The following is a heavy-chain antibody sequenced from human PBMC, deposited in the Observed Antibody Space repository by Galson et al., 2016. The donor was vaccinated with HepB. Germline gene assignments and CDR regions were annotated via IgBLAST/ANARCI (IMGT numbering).Heavy chain of an antibody. CDR2: IRSKANSYAT. J-gene: IGHJ5*02. V-gene: IGHV3-73*01. CDR3: TRTLSSSWYNWFDP. CDR1: GFTFSGSA. Sequence: SLRLSCAASGFTFSGSAMHWVRQASGKGLEWVARIRSKANSYATAYAASVKGRFTISRDDSKNTAYLQVNRLKTEDTAVYYCTRTLSSSWYNWFDPWGQGTLVTVSS. D-gene: IGHD6-13*01.